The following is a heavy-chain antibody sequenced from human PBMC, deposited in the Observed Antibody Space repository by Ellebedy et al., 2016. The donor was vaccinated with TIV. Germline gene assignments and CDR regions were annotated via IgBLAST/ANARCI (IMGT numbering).Heavy chain of an antibody. CDR3: ARVDDSGKSYGPRFDY. D-gene: IGHD5-18*01. J-gene: IGHJ4*02. V-gene: IGHV1-18*04. CDR1: GYTFTSHG. CDR2: ISAYNGHT. Sequence: AASVKVSCKASGYTFTSHGISWVRQAPGQGLEWMGWISAYNGHTNYAQKVQGRVTMTTDTSTSTVYMELRSLRSYATAVYYCARVDDSGKSYGPRFDYWGQGTLVTVSS.